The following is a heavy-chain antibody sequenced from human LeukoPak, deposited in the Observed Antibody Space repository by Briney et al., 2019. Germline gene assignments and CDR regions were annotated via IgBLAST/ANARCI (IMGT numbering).Heavy chain of an antibody. J-gene: IGHJ4*02. V-gene: IGHV4-34*01. CDR3: ARGSVQAYGY. D-gene: IGHD3-10*01. Sequence: PSETLSLTCAVYGGSFSGYYWSWIRQPPGKGLEWIGEINHSGSTNYNPSLKSRVTISVDTSKNQFSLKLSSVTAADTAVYYCARGSVQAYGYWGQGTLVTVSS. CDR1: GGSFSGYY. CDR2: INHSGST.